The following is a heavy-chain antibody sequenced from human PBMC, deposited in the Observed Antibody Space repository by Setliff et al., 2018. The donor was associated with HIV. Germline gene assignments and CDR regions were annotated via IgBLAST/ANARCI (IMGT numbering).Heavy chain of an antibody. CDR2: IYYSGST. V-gene: IGHV4-39*01. Sequence: PSETLSLTCTVSGGSISDSRYYWGWIRQPPGKGLEWIGNIYYSGSTYYNQSLKSRVTISVDTSKNQFSLKLSSVTAADTAVYYCARPVEMANREFDYWGQGTLVTVSS. CDR1: GGSISDSRYY. D-gene: IGHD1-26*01. CDR3: ARPVEMANREFDY. J-gene: IGHJ4*02.